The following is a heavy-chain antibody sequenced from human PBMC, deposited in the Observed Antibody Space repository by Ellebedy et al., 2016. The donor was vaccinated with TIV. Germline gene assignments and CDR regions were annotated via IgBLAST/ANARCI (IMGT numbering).Heavy chain of an antibody. D-gene: IGHD6-19*01. Sequence: GESLKISXAASGFTFSSYDMHWVRQATGKGLEWVSAIGTAGDTYYPGSVKGRFTISRENAKNSLYLQMNSLRAEDTAVYYCAREGVAGSPGDYWGQGTLVTVSS. CDR2: IGTAGDT. CDR1: GFTFSSYD. J-gene: IGHJ4*02. CDR3: AREGVAGSPGDY. V-gene: IGHV3-13*01.